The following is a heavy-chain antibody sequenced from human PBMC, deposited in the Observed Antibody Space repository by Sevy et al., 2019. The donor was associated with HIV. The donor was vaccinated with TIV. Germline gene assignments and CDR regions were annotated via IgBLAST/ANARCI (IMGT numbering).Heavy chain of an antibody. CDR2: IRSKDYGGAT. Sequence: GGSLRLSCTGSGFTFGDYAMSWFRQAPGMGLEWVGIIRSKDYGGATEYAASVKGRFTISRDDSKSIADLQMNSLKTEDTAVYYCTRGYYYDSSGYYDYWGQGTLVTVSS. CDR1: GFTFGDYA. J-gene: IGHJ4*02. V-gene: IGHV3-49*03. D-gene: IGHD3-22*01. CDR3: TRGYYYDSSGYYDY.